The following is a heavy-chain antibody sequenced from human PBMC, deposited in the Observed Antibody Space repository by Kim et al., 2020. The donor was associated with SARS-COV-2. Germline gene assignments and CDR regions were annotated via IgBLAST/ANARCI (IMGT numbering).Heavy chain of an antibody. CDR2: IKSKTDGGTT. D-gene: IGHD2-2*01. CDR1: GFTFSNAW. CDR3: TTDSRSSLKYIVVVPAAIRDAFDI. J-gene: IGHJ3*02. V-gene: IGHV3-15*01. Sequence: GGSLRLSCAASGFTFSNAWMSWVRQAPGKGLEWVGRIKSKTDGGTTDYAAPVKGRFTISRDDSKNTLYLQMNSLKTEDTAVYYCTTDSRSSLKYIVVVPAAIRDAFDIWGQGTMVTVSS.